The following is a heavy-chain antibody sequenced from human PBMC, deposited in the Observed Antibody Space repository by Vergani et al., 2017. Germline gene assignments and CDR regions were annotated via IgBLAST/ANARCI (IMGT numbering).Heavy chain of an antibody. J-gene: IGHJ4*02. D-gene: IGHD1-26*01. V-gene: IGHV4-39*07. Sequence: QLQLQESGPGLVKPSETLSLTCIVSGDSINNGNYSWGWIRQPPGKGLEWIGSVYYNGSTYYNPSLKSRVTISVDTSKNTFSLKLNSVTAADTAIYYCARDSAVGGTFDSWGQGTLVSVSS. CDR2: VYYNGST. CDR3: ARDSAVGGTFDS. CDR1: GDSINNGNYS.